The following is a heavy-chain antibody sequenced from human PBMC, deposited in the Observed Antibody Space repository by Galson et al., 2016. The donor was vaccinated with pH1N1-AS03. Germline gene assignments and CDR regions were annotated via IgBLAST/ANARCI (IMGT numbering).Heavy chain of an antibody. Sequence: LSLTCTVSGGSVSSGGYYWSWLRQPPGERLEWIAYIYYTGVTNYNPSLKSRVTISIDTSKNQFSLNLSSVTAADTAVYFCARERDYSEIIHPFDIWGQGTMVTVSS. V-gene: IGHV4-61*08. CDR3: ARERDYSEIIHPFDI. D-gene: IGHD3-22*01. CDR2: IYYTGVT. J-gene: IGHJ3*02. CDR1: GGSVSSGGYY.